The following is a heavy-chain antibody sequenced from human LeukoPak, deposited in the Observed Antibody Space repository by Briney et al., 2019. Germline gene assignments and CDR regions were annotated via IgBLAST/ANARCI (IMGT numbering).Heavy chain of an antibody. Sequence: GGSLRLSCAVSGFNFWGTGMSWVRQAPGKGLEWVAAIGGGGSDTKYTDSVMGRFTISRDISKNTLYLHMNSLRAEDTAVYFCAKDVFHWAFGVWGQGTLVTVSS. CDR2: IGGGGSDT. J-gene: IGHJ3*01. V-gene: IGHV3-23*01. CDR1: GFNFWGTG. CDR3: AKDVFHWAFGV. D-gene: IGHD1-1*01.